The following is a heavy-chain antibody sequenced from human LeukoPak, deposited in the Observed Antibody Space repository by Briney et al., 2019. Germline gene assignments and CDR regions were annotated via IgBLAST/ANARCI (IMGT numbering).Heavy chain of an antibody. V-gene: IGHV4-39*07. CDR1: GGSISSSSYY. Sequence: PSETLSLTCTVSGGSISSSSYYWGWIRQPPGKWLEWIGSIYYSGSTYYNPSLKSRVTISVDTSKNQFSLKLSSVTAADTAVYYCARERSSRFDYWGQGTLVTVSS. CDR3: ARERSSRFDY. J-gene: IGHJ4*02. CDR2: IYYSGST.